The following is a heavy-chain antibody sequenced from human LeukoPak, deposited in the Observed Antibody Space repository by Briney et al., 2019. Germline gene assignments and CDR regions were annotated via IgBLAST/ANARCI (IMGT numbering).Heavy chain of an antibody. V-gene: IGHV3-13*01. D-gene: IGHD4-17*01. CDR2: IGTAADT. CDR1: GFTFSSYD. J-gene: IGHJ4*02. CDR3: ARSVPGDSYFDY. Sequence: GGSLRLSCAASGFTFSSYDVHWVRQATGKGLEWVSTIGTAADTYYPGSVKGRFTISRENSKNSFYLQMNSLRAGDTAVYYCARSVPGDSYFDYWGQGTLVTVSS.